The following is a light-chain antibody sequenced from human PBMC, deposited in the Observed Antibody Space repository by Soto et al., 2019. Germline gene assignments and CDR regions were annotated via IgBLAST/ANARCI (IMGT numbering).Light chain of an antibody. CDR2: WAS. V-gene: IGKV4-1*01. Sequence: DSVMTQSPDSLAVSLGERATINCKSSQSFLYSSNNKNYLAWYQQKPGQPPKLLIYWASTRESGVPDRFSGSGSGTDFTLTISSLQAEDVAVYYCQQYYSTPLTFGQRTRLEI. CDR3: QQYYSTPLT. CDR1: QSFLYSSNNKNY. J-gene: IGKJ5*01.